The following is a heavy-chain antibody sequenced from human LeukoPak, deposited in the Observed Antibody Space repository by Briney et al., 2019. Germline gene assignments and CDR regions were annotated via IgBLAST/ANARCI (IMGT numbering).Heavy chain of an antibody. J-gene: IGHJ4*02. CDR1: GFTFSSYS. CDR3: ARDEEGYCGGDCYFDY. CDR2: ISSSSSYI. D-gene: IGHD2-21*02. Sequence: KSGGSLRLSCAASGFTFSSYSMNWVRQAPGKGLEWVSSISSSSSYIYYADSVKGRFTISRDNAKNSLYLQMNSLRAEDTAVYYCARDEEGYCGGDCYFDYWGQGTLVTVSS. V-gene: IGHV3-21*01.